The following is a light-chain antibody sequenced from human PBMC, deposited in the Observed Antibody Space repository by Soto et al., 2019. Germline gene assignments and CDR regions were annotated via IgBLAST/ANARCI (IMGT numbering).Light chain of an antibody. V-gene: IGLV2-8*01. Sequence: QSALTQPTSASGSTGESVTISCTGTSSDVGGYNYVSWYQQHPGKAPKLMIYEVSKRPSGVPDRFSGSKSGNTASLTVSGLQAEDEADYYGSSYVGSNNLVFGGGTKLTV. CDR1: SSDVGGYNY. CDR2: EVS. J-gene: IGLJ2*01. CDR3: SSYVGSNNLV.